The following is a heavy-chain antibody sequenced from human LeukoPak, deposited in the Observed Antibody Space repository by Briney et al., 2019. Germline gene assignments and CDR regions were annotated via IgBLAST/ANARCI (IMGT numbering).Heavy chain of an antibody. CDR2: ISGSGGST. Sequence: PGGSLRLSCAASGFTFSSYAMSWVRQAPGKGLEWVSAISGSGGSTYYADSVKGRFTISRDNSKNTLYLQMSSLRAEDTAVYYCAKVKKELLRGDAFDIWGQGTMVTVSS. CDR1: GFTFSSYA. V-gene: IGHV3-23*01. CDR3: AKVKKELLRGDAFDI. D-gene: IGHD1-26*01. J-gene: IGHJ3*02.